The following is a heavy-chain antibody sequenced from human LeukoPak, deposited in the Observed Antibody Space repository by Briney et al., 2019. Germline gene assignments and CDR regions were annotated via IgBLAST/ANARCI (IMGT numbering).Heavy chain of an antibody. J-gene: IGHJ4*02. CDR1: GGSISSYY. CDR3: ARFYYDSSGYYYFDY. CDR2: IYYSGST. V-gene: IGHV4-59*01. Sequence: SETLSLTCTVSGGSISSYYWSWIRQPPGKGLECIGYIYYSGSTNYNPSLKSRVTISVDTSKNQFSLKLSSVTAADTAVYYCARFYYDSSGYYYFDYWGQGTLVTVSS. D-gene: IGHD3-22*01.